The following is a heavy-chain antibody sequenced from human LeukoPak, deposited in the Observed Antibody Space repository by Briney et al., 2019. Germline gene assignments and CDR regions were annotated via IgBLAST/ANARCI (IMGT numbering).Heavy chain of an antibody. CDR3: ASGLGGTGSDKTEPFDY. CDR2: FDPADGET. J-gene: IGHJ4*02. Sequence: ASVKVSCKVSGYALTELSMHWVRQALGTGLEWMGGFDPADGETIYAQKFQGRVSMTEDTSADTAYMELTSLRSEDTAVYYCASGLGGTGSDKTEPFDYWGQGTRVTVSS. V-gene: IGHV1-24*01. CDR1: GYALTELS. D-gene: IGHD2-21*02.